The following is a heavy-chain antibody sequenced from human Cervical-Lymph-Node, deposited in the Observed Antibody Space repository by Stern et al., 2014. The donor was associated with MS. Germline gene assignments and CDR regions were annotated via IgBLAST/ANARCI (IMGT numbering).Heavy chain of an antibody. Sequence: QVQLMQSGAEVKKPGASVKVSCKASGYTFTSYAMHWVRQAPGQRLEWMGWINAGNGNTKYSQKFQGRVTITRDTSASTAYMELSSLRSEDTAVYYCARGDGGSGWALYYYYGMDVWGQGTTVTVSS. CDR1: GYTFTSYA. J-gene: IGHJ6*02. V-gene: IGHV1-3*01. CDR3: ARGDGGSGWALYYYYGMDV. D-gene: IGHD6-19*01. CDR2: INAGNGNT.